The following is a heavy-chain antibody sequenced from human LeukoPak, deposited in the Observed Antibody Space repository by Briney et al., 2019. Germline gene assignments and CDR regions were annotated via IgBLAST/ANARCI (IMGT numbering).Heavy chain of an antibody. CDR2: INPNSGGT. J-gene: IGHJ4*02. V-gene: IGHV1-2*02. D-gene: IGHD3-10*01. Sequence: GASVKVSCKASGYTFTGYYMHWVRQAPGQGLEWMGWINPNSGGTNYAQKFQGRVTMTRNTSISTAYMELSSLRSEDTAVYYCARVSSGSYYNLAKGTGNFDYWGQGTLVTVSS. CDR3: ARVSSGSYYNLAKGTGNFDY. CDR1: GYTFTGYY.